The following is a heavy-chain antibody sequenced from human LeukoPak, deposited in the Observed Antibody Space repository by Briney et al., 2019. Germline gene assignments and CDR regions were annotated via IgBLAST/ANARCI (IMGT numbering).Heavy chain of an antibody. CDR1: GGSISSGSYY. CDR3: ARGEITMVRGVIITKSPFDY. Sequence: PSETLSLTCTVSGGSISSGSYYWSWIRQPAGKGLEWIGRIYTSGSTNYNPSLKSRVTISVDTSKNQFSLKLSSVTGADTAVYYCARGEITMVRGVIITKSPFDYWGQGTLVTVSS. J-gene: IGHJ4*02. V-gene: IGHV4-61*02. D-gene: IGHD3-10*01. CDR2: IYTSGST.